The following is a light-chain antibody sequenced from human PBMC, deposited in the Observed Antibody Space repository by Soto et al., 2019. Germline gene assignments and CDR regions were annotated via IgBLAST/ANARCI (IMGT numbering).Light chain of an antibody. CDR2: DSN. V-gene: IGLV1-51*01. CDR3: GTWDNSLRSWV. J-gene: IGLJ3*02. Sequence: QSVLTQPPSVSAAPGQKVTISCSGSSSNIGNNYVSWYQQFPGTAPKLLIYDSNSRPSGIPDRFSGSKSGTSATLGITGRQTGDEADYYCGTWDNSLRSWVFGGGTKLTVL. CDR1: SSNIGNNY.